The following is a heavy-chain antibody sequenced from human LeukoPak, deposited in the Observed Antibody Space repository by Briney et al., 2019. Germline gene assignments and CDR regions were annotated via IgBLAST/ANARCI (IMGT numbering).Heavy chain of an antibody. J-gene: IGHJ5*02. D-gene: IGHD3-10*01. CDR2: ISSSSSYI. V-gene: IGHV3-21*01. CDR3: AREGLDSGSHFSAWFDP. CDR1: RFTFSSYS. Sequence: PGGSLRLSCAASRFTFSSYSMNWVRQAPGKGLEWVSSISSSSSYIYYADSVKGRFTISRDNAKNSLYLQMNSLRPEDTAVYYCAREGLDSGSHFSAWFDPWGQGTLVTVSS.